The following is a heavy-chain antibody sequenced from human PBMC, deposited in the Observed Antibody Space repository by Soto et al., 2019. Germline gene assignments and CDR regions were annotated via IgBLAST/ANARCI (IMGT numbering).Heavy chain of an antibody. J-gene: IGHJ4*02. CDR2: INPSGGFT. V-gene: IGHV1-46*03. D-gene: IGHD5-12*01. Sequence: ASVKVSCKTSGYTFTSYYIQWVRQAPGQGLEWMGIINPSGGFTTYSQKFQGGVTMTRDTSTSTVYMELSSLRSEDTAVYYCARGRTEGYDRRFFDYWGQGTLVTVSS. CDR1: GYTFTSYY. CDR3: ARGRTEGYDRRFFDY.